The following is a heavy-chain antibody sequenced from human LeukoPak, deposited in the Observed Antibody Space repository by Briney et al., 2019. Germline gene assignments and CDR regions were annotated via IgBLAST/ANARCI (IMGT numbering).Heavy chain of an antibody. CDR2: ISGSGGST. CDR1: GFTFSNFY. J-gene: IGHJ3*02. Sequence: GGSLRLSCAVSGFTFSNFYMSWIRQAPGKGLEWVSAISGSGGSTYYADSVKGRFTISRDNSKNTLYLQMNSLRAEDTAVYYCAKERTMVRGVIIKDAFDIWGQGTMVTVSS. D-gene: IGHD3-10*01. V-gene: IGHV3-23*01. CDR3: AKERTMVRGVIIKDAFDI.